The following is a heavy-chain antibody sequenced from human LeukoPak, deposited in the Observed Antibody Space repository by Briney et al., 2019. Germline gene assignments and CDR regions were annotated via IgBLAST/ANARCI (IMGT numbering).Heavy chain of an antibody. D-gene: IGHD3-10*01. CDR1: GFTLSDFY. V-gene: IGHV3-11*04. Sequence: GGSLRLSCEASGFTLSDFYMIWVRQGPGKGLKWVSYISGFGDIISYPDSVKGRFTISRDNARNSLYLQMNSLRAEDTAVYYCARDLSNGGFDYWGQGTLVTVSS. CDR3: ARDLSNGGFDY. J-gene: IGHJ4*02. CDR2: ISGFGDII.